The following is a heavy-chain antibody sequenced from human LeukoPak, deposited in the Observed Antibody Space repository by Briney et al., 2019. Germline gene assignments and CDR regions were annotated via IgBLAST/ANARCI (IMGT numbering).Heavy chain of an antibody. V-gene: IGHV4-39*07. D-gene: IGHD6-19*01. CDR1: GDSNTNSIYY. Sequence: PSETLSLTCTVSGDSNTNSIYYWGWIRQPPGKGLEWIGSIDYSGSTYYNPSLKSRATISIDTSKNQFSLKLSSVTAADTAMYYCAREYTLYRSGWFLGYWGQGTVVAVSS. J-gene: IGHJ4*02. CDR3: AREYTLYRSGWFLGY. CDR2: IDYSGST.